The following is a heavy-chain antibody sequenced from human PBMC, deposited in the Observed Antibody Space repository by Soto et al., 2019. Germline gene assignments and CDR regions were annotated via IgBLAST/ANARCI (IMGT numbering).Heavy chain of an antibody. CDR3: TTSEGGSGWYNWFDP. V-gene: IGHV3-15*07. CDR1: DFSFSNAW. D-gene: IGHD6-19*01. J-gene: IGHJ5*02. Sequence: EVQLVESGGGLVKPGGSLRLSCAASDFSFSNAWMNWVRQAPSKGLEWVGRIKSKTDGGTTDYAAPVKGRFTISRDDSKNTLYLQMNSLKTEDTALHYCTTSEGGSGWYNWFDPWGQGTLVTVSS. CDR2: IKSKTDGGTT.